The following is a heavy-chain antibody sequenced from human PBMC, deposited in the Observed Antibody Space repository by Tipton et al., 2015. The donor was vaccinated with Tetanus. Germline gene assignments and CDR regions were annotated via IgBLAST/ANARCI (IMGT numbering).Heavy chain of an antibody. CDR2: IYFEGST. J-gene: IGHJ5*02. CDR1: GGSISDKKYY. D-gene: IGHD3-10*01. CDR3: ARHLYGYWFDP. V-gene: IGHV4-39*02. Sequence: LSLTCTVSGGSISDKKYYWGWIRQPPGKGLEWIASIYFEGSTYYSPSLESRVTIAVDTSQNVFSLRLTSVTAADTAVYYCARHLYGYWFDPWGQGTLVTVSS.